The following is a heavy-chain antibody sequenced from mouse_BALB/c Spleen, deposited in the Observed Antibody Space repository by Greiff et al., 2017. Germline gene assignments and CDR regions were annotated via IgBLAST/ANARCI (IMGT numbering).Heavy chain of an antibody. J-gene: IGHJ4*01. CDR1: GFTFSSYA. V-gene: IGHV5-9-4*01. D-gene: IGHD1-1*01. Sequence: DVMLVESGGGLVKPGGSLKLSCAASGFTFSSYAMSWVRQSPEKRLEWVAEISSGGSYTYYPDTVTGRFTISRDNAKNTLYLEMSSLRSEDTAMYYCARVTTVVNYAMDYWGQGTSVTVSS. CDR3: ARVTTVVNYAMDY. CDR2: ISSGGSYT.